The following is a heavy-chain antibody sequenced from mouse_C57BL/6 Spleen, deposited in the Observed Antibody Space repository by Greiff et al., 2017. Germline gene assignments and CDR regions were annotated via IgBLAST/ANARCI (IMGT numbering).Heavy chain of an antibody. CDR1: GYSITSGYY. CDR3: ARDRDYGSSYEAY. Sequence: EVQLQESGPGLVKPSQSLSLTCSVTGYSITSGYYWNWIRQFPGNKLEWMGYISYDGSNNYNPSLKNRISITRDTSKNQFFLKLNSVTTEDTATYYCARDRDYGSSYEAYWGQGTLVTVSA. V-gene: IGHV3-6*01. J-gene: IGHJ3*01. D-gene: IGHD1-1*01. CDR2: ISYDGSN.